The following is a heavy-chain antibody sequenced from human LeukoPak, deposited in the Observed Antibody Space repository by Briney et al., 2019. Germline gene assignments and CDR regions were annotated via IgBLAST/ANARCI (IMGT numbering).Heavy chain of an antibody. J-gene: IGHJ4*02. V-gene: IGHV1-8*02. Sequence: ASVKVSCKASGYTFTGYYMHWVRQAPGQGLEWMGWMNPNSGNTGYAQKFQGRVTMTRNTSISTAYMELSSLRSEDTAVYYCARLTSIAVADDYWGQGTLVTVSS. CDR2: MNPNSGNT. CDR3: ARLTSIAVADDY. D-gene: IGHD6-19*01. CDR1: GYTFTGYY.